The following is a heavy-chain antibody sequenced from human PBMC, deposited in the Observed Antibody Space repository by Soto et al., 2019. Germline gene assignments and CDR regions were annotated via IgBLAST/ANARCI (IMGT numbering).Heavy chain of an antibody. J-gene: IGHJ3*02. D-gene: IGHD3-22*01. CDR1: GYTLTELS. V-gene: IGHV1-24*01. CDR3: ATAYYYDSSGPGLDI. Sequence: ASVKVSCKVPGYTLTELSMHWVRQAPGKGLEWMGGFDPEDGETIYAQKFQGRVTMTEDTSTDTAYMELSSLRSEDTAVYYCATAYYYDSSGPGLDIWGQGTMVTVSS. CDR2: FDPEDGET.